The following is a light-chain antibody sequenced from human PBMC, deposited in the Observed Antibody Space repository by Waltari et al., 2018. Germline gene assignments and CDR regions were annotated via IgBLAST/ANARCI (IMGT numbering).Light chain of an antibody. CDR3: MQTTHSPRT. CDR2: KVS. V-gene: IGKV2-30*02. J-gene: IGKJ1*01. Sequence: DVVMTQSPLSLSVSLGQPASISCRSSQRLVHSDGNTYLNWFQQRPCQSPRRLIYKVSRRESGVPDRFSGSGSGTDFTLKISRVEAEDVGVYYCMQTTHSPRTFGQGTKVEI. CDR1: QRLVHSDGNTY.